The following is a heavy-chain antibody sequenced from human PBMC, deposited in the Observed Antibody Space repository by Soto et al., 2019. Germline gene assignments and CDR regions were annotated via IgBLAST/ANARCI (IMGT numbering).Heavy chain of an antibody. Sequence: ETLSLTCTVSGGSISTYYWSWIRQPPGKGLEWIGFIYYTGSTNYNPSLKSRVTLSLDTSKNQFSLKLSSVTAADTAVYYCARASSCAYDSCAFDPWGQGTLVTVSS. J-gene: IGHJ5*02. CDR2: IYYTGST. D-gene: IGHD3-16*01. CDR1: GGSISTYY. CDR3: ARASSCAYDSCAFDP. V-gene: IGHV4-59*01.